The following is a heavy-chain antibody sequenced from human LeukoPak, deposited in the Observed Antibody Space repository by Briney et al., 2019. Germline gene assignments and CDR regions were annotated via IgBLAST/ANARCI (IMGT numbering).Heavy chain of an antibody. Sequence: GGSLRLSCAASGFTFSNNDLSWVRQAPGKGLEWVSAISAGSGATYYADSAKGRFTISRDNVKNTLYLQMNSLRVEDTAVYYCAKGGWLENYWGQGTLVTVSS. CDR3: AKGGWLENY. CDR2: ISAGSGAT. D-gene: IGHD5-12*01. CDR1: GFTFSNND. V-gene: IGHV3-23*01. J-gene: IGHJ4*02.